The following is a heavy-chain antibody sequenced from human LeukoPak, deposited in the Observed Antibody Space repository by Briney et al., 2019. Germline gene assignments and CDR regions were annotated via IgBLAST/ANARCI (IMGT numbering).Heavy chain of an antibody. J-gene: IGHJ4*02. V-gene: IGHV3-30*04. CDR2: ISFDGSNQ. CDR3: AKELGIPGYTSSWPPADY. Sequence: PGGSLRLSCAASGFTFSTYAMHRVRQAPGKGLEWVAVISFDGSNQYYADSVKGRFTISRDNSKNTLYLQMNSLRAEDAAVYYCAKELGIPGYTSSWPPADYWGQGTLVTVSS. D-gene: IGHD6-13*01. CDR1: GFTFSTYA.